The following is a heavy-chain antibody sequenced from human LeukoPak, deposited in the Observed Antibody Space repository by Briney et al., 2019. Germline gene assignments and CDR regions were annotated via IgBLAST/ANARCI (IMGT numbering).Heavy chain of an antibody. Sequence: GGSLRLSCAASGFTFSDYEMNWVRQAPGKGLEWVSYISSRGSSGSTIYYADSVKGRFTVSRDDAKNSLYLRMNSLRAEDTAVYYCARRKSGSLGAFDIWGQGTMVTVSS. CDR3: ARRKSGSLGAFDI. J-gene: IGHJ3*02. CDR1: GFTFSDYE. CDR2: ISSRGSSGSTI. D-gene: IGHD1-26*01. V-gene: IGHV3-48*03.